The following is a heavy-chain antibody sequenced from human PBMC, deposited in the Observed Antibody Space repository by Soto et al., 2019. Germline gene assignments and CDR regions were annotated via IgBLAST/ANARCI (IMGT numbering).Heavy chain of an antibody. CDR3: ASSYSSGWYSSRSFGY. Sequence: AETLSLTCAISSGAIGSSNWWSCVRRTQGKGLEWIGEIYHSGSTNYNPSLKSRVTISVDKSKNQFSLKLSSVTAADTAVYYCASSYSSGWYSSRSFGYWGQGTLVIVS. CDR2: IYHSGST. V-gene: IGHV4-4*02. CDR1: SGAIGSSNW. D-gene: IGHD6-19*01. J-gene: IGHJ4*02.